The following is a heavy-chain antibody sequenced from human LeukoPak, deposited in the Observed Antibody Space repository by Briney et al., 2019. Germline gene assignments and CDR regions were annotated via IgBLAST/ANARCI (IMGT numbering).Heavy chain of an antibody. V-gene: IGHV3-21*01. CDR2: ISSSSSYI. CDR1: GFTFSSYA. D-gene: IGHD6-19*01. J-gene: IGHJ6*02. Sequence: AGGSLRLSCAASGFTFSSYAMHWVRQAPGKGLEWVSSISSSSSYIYYADSVKGRFTISRDNAKNSLYLQMNSLRAEDTAVYYCARDRLGGWYKRMDVWGQGTTVTVSS. CDR3: ARDRLGGWYKRMDV.